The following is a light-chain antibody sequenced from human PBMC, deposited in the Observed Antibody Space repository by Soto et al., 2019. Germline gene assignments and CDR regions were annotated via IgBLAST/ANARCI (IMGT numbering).Light chain of an antibody. CDR2: DVS. CDR1: SSDVGGYNY. V-gene: IGLV2-11*01. J-gene: IGLJ1*01. CDR3: CSYAGRYTDV. Sequence: QSALTQPRSVSGSPGQSVTISCTGTSSDVGGYNYVSWYQQHPVKAPKLMIYDVSKRPSGVPDRFSGSKSGNTASLTISGLQAEDEADYYCCSYAGRYTDVFGTGTKVTVL.